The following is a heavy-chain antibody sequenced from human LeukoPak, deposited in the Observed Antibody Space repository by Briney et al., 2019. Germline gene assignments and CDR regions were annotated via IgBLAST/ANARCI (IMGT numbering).Heavy chain of an antibody. CDR3: AKDRIAAPGITSDY. J-gene: IGHJ4*02. Sequence: GGSLRLSCAASGFTFSSYAMSWVRQAPGKGLEWVSAISGSGGSTYYADSAKGRFTISRDNSKNTLYLQMNSLRAEDTAVYYCAKDRIAAPGITSDYWGQGTLVTVSS. V-gene: IGHV3-23*01. D-gene: IGHD6-6*01. CDR1: GFTFSSYA. CDR2: ISGSGGST.